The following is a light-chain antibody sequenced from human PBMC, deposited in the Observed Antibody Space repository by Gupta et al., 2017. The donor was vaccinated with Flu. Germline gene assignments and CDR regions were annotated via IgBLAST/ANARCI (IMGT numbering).Light chain of an antibody. CDR2: ENN. CDR1: SSNIGNNY. V-gene: IGLV1-51*02. CDR3: GTWDSSRSADWV. J-gene: IGLJ3*02. Sequence: SVLTQPPSVSAAPGQKVTISCSGSSSNIGNNYVSWYQQLPGTAPKLLIYENNKRPSGMTDRFSGSKSGTSATLGITGLQTGDEADYYCGTWDSSRSADWVFGGGTKLTVL.